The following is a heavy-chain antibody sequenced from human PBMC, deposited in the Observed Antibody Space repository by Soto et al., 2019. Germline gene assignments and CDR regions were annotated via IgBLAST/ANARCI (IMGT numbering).Heavy chain of an antibody. J-gene: IGHJ6*02. Sequence: APVKVSCKASGYTLTSYGIGWGRQEHGQGLEWMGWISAYNGNTNYAQKLQGRVTMTTDTSTSTAYMELRSLRSDDTAVYYCASRYCTNGVCYPPYYGMDVWGQGTTVTVSS. D-gene: IGHD2-8*01. CDR1: GYTLTSYG. CDR2: ISAYNGNT. CDR3: ASRYCTNGVCYPPYYGMDV. V-gene: IGHV1-18*01.